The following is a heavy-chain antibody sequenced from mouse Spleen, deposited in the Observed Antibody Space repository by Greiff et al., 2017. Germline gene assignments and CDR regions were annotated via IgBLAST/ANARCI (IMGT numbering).Heavy chain of an antibody. CDR3: ARHRGAWSNYGFDY. J-gene: IGHJ2*01. CDR2: ISGGGGNT. CDR1: GFTFSSYT. D-gene: IGHD2-5*01. Sequence: EVQGVESGGGLVKPGGSLKLSCAASGFTFSSYTMSWVRQTPEKRLEWVATISGGGGNTYYPDSVKGRFTISRDNAKNTLYLQMSSLRSEDTALYYCARHRGAWSNYGFDYWGQGTTLTVSS. V-gene: IGHV5-9*01.